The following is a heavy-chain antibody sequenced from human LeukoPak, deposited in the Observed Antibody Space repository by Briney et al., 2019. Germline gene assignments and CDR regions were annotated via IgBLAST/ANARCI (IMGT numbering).Heavy chain of an antibody. D-gene: IGHD3-9*01. CDR1: GFTFSSYS. CDR3: ARGAYYDILTGFDY. Sequence: GGSLRLSCAASGFTFSSYSMNWVRQAPGKGLEWVSSISSISSYIYYADSVKGRFTISRDNAKNSLYLQMNSLRAEDTAVYYCARGAYYDILTGFDYWGQGTLVTVSS. V-gene: IGHV3-21*01. J-gene: IGHJ4*02. CDR2: ISSISSYI.